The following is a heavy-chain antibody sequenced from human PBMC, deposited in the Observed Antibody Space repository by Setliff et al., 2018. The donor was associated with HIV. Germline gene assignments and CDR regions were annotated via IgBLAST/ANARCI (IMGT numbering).Heavy chain of an antibody. V-gene: IGHV3-73*01. CDR1: GFTFSGST. CDR2: IGSKANSYAT. Sequence: GGSLRLSCAASGFTFSGSTIHWVRQASGKGLEWVGRIGSKANSYATAYAASVKGRFTTSREDSKNTAYLQMNSLKTEDTAVYYCKADSSGYPWGQGTLVTISS. CDR3: KADSSGYP. D-gene: IGHD3-22*01. J-gene: IGHJ5*02.